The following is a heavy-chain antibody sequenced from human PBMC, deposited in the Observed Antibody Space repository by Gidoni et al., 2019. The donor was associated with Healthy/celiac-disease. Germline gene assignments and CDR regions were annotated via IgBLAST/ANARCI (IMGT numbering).Heavy chain of an antibody. Sequence: QVQLQQWGAGLLKPSETLSLTCAVYGGSFSGYYWSWIRQPPGKGLEWIGEINHSGSTNYNPSLKSRVTISVDTSKNQFSLKLSSVTAADTAVYYCARNFYYGSGSPPPYFDYWGQGTLVTVSS. D-gene: IGHD3-10*01. CDR3: ARNFYYGSGSPPPYFDY. V-gene: IGHV4-34*01. CDR1: GGSFSGYY. CDR2: INHSGST. J-gene: IGHJ4*02.